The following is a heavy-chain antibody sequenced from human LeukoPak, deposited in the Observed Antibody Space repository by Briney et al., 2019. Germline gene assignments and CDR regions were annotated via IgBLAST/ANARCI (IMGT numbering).Heavy chain of an antibody. J-gene: IGHJ5*02. CDR3: AREGTGIAAAGHWLDP. CDR2: IYYSGST. V-gene: IGHV4-59*01. D-gene: IGHD6-13*01. Sequence: SETLSLTCTVSGGSISSYYWSRIRQPPGKGLEWIGYIYYSGSTNYNPSLKSRVTISVDTSKNQFSLKLSSVTAADTAVYYCAREGTGIAAAGHWLDPWGQGTLVTVSS. CDR1: GGSISSYY.